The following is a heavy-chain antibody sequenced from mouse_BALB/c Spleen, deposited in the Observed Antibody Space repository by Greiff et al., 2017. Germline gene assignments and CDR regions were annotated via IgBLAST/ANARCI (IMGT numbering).Heavy chain of an antibody. CDR3: ARNYSGIPYFDD. CDR1: GFNIKDTY. Sequence: VQLQQSGAELVKPGASVKLSCTASGFNIKDTYMHWVKQRPEQGLEWIGRIDPANGNTKYDPKFQGKATITADTSSNTAYLQLSSLTSEDTAVYYCARNYSGIPYFDDWGQGTTLTVSS. CDR2: IDPANGNT. D-gene: IGHD1-1*01. V-gene: IGHV14-3*02. J-gene: IGHJ2*01.